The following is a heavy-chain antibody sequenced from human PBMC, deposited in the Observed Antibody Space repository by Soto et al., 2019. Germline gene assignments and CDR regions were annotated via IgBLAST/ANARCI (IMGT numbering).Heavy chain of an antibody. CDR1: GYTFTSYY. V-gene: IGHV1-46*01. CDR3: ARLPTLGEMATEAFDI. CDR2: INPSGGST. Sequence: ASVKVSCKASGYTFTSYYMHWVRQAPGQGLEWMGIINPSGGSTSYAQKFQGRVTMTRDTSTSTVYMELSSLRSEDTAVYYCARLPTLGEMATEAFDIWGQGTMVTVSS. J-gene: IGHJ3*02. D-gene: IGHD5-12*01.